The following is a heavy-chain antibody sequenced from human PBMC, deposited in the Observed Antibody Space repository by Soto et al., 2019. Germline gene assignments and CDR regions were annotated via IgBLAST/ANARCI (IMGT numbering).Heavy chain of an antibody. CDR3: ARDKALRFSFGPKVGNWFDP. J-gene: IGHJ5*02. V-gene: IGHV3-48*01. CDR2: ISSSSSTI. CDR1: GFTFSSYS. D-gene: IGHD3-3*01. Sequence: PGGSLRLSCAASGFTFSSYSMNWVRQAPGKGLEWVSYISSSSSTIYYADSVKGRFTITRDNAKNSLYLQMNSLRAEDTAVHYCARDKALRFSFGPKVGNWFDPWGQGTLVTVSS.